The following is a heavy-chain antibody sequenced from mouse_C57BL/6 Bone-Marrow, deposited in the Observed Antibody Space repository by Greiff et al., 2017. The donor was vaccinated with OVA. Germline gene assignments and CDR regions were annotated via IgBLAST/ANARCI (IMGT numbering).Heavy chain of an antibody. J-gene: IGHJ4*01. V-gene: IGHV1-22*01. CDR2: INPNNGGT. CDR3: ARSIYYGSSYDAMDY. Sequence: VQLKQSGPELVKPGASVKMSCKASGYTFTDYNMHWVKQSHGKSLEWIGYINPNNGGTSYNQKFKGKATLTVNKSSSTAYMELRSLTSEDSAVYYCARSIYYGSSYDAMDYWGQGTSVTVSS. D-gene: IGHD1-1*01. CDR1: GYTFTDYN.